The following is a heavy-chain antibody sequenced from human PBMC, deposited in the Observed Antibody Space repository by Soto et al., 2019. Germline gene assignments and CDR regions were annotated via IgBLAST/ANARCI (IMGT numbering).Heavy chain of an antibody. CDR1: GGSIIGDD. CDR2: ISYSGST. J-gene: IGHJ4*02. V-gene: IGHV4-59*01. D-gene: IGHD1-26*01. Sequence: SESLSLTCTVSGGSIIGDDWSWIRQPPVKGLEWSGYISYSGSTNDNPSLKSLVTISVDTSKNQFALKLSSMTATHTAVDYCPRVFRGSFLFDYWGPGTPVNFYS. CDR3: PRVFRGSFLFDY.